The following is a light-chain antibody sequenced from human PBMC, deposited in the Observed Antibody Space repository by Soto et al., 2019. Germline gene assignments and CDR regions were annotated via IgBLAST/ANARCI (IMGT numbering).Light chain of an antibody. V-gene: IGKV3-15*01. CDR2: GAS. J-gene: IGKJ1*01. Sequence: EIVMTQSPATLSVSPGERATLSCRASQGVSNNLAWYQQKPGQAPRLLIYGASTRATGIPARFSGSGSGTAFTLTISSLQSEDFAVYYCQQYNNWPRTFGQGTKVEFK. CDR1: QGVSNN. CDR3: QQYNNWPRT.